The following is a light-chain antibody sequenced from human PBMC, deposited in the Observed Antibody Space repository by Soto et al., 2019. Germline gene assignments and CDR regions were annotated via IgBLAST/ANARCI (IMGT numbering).Light chain of an antibody. CDR2: DVS. CDR1: SSDVGGYNY. Sequence: QSALTQPASVSGSPGQSITISCTGTSSDVGGYNYVSWYQQHPGRAPKLIIYDVSNRPSGVSNRFSGSKSGNTASLTSSGLQAEDEADYYCISYTSISTLIFGGGTQLTVL. V-gene: IGLV2-14*03. J-gene: IGLJ2*01. CDR3: ISYTSISTLI.